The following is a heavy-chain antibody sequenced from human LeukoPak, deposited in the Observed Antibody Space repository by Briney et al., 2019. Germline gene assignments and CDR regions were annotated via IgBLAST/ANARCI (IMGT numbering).Heavy chain of an antibody. V-gene: IGHV3-48*01. J-gene: IGHJ3*02. CDR3: AREGYARGMATIPPIAFDI. D-gene: IGHD5-24*01. Sequence: GGSLRLSCAASGFTFSSYSMNWVRQAPGKGLEWVSYISSSSGTIYYADSVKGRFTISRDNAKNSLYLQMNSLRAEDTAVYYCAREGYARGMATIPPIAFDIWGQGTMVTVSS. CDR1: GFTFSSYS. CDR2: ISSSSGTI.